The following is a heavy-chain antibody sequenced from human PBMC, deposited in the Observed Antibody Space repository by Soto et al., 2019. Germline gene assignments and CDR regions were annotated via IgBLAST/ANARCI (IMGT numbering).Heavy chain of an antibody. CDR1: GGTFSSYA. J-gene: IGHJ4*02. V-gene: IGHV1-69*13. CDR2: IIPIFGTA. D-gene: IGHD5-18*01. CDR3: ARGRGYSYGHTYFDY. Sequence: SVKVSCKASGGTFSSYAISWVRQAPGQGLEWMGGIIPIFGTANYAQKFQGRVTITADESTSTAYMELSSLRSEDTAVYYCARGRGYSYGHTYFDYWGQGTLVTVSS.